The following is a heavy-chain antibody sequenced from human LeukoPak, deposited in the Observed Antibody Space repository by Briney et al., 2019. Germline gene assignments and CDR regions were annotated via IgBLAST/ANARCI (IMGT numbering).Heavy chain of an antibody. CDR3: ARDGSSGRRFDY. CDR2: IWYDGSNK. Sequence: PGRSLRLSCAASGFTFSSYGMHWVRQAPGKGREWVAVIWYDGSNKYYADSVKGRFTISRDNSKNTLYLQMNSLRAEDTAVYYCARDGSSGRRFDYWGQGTLVTVSS. J-gene: IGHJ4*02. V-gene: IGHV3-33*01. CDR1: GFTFSSYG. D-gene: IGHD6-19*01.